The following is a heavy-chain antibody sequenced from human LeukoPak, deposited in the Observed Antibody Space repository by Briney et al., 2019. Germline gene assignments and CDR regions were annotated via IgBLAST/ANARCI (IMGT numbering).Heavy chain of an antibody. J-gene: IGHJ5*02. CDR2: IYYSVST. CDR1: VGSLSIYY. CDR3: ARHVRYYDSSGYYEFDP. Sequence: PSETLSLTRTVSVGSLSIYYCSCVRHPPRKRVEWIGYIYYSVSTSYNPSLKRRVTISVDTSKNRFSLKLSSVTAADTAVYYCARHVRYYDSSGYYEFDPWGQGTLVTVSS. V-gene: IGHV4-59*08. D-gene: IGHD3-22*01.